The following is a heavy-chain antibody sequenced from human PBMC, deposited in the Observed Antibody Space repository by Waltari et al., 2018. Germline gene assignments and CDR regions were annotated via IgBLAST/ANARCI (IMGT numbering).Heavy chain of an antibody. Sequence: QVQLQQWGAGLLKPSETLSLTCAVYGGSFSGYYWSWIRQPPGKGLEWIWEINQRARTHVNPPPQSRGNISVEPAKNPFPLKLSSVTAADTAVYYCARGQLWASKTFDYWGQGTLVTVSS. CDR3: ARGQLWASKTFDY. J-gene: IGHJ4*02. CDR1: GGSFSGYY. CDR2: INQRART. V-gene: IGHV4-34*01. D-gene: IGHD5-18*01.